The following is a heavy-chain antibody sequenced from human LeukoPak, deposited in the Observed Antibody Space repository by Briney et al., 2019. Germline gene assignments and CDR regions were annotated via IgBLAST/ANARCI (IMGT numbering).Heavy chain of an antibody. D-gene: IGHD2-15*01. Sequence: GGFLRLSCAASGFTFSSYAMSWVRQAPGKGLEWVSAISGSGGSTYYADSVKGRFTISRDNSKNTLYLQMNSLRAEDTAVYYCAKDRKDIVVVVAATLGRWGQGTLVTVSS. J-gene: IGHJ4*02. V-gene: IGHV3-23*01. CDR3: AKDRKDIVVVVAATLGR. CDR1: GFTFSSYA. CDR2: ISGSGGST.